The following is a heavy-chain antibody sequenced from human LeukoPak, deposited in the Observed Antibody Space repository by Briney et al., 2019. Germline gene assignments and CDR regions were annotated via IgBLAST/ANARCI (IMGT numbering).Heavy chain of an antibody. V-gene: IGHV3-53*01. CDR2: IYSGGST. D-gene: IGHD6-6*01. J-gene: IGHJ4*02. CDR1: GFTVSSNY. CDR3: AREYSSSSGKALDY. Sequence: PGGSLRLSCAASGFTVSSNYMSWVRQAPGKGLEWVSVIYSGGSTYYADSVKGRFTISRDSAKSSLYLQLNSLRDEDTAVYYCAREYSSSSGKALDYWGQGTLVTVSS.